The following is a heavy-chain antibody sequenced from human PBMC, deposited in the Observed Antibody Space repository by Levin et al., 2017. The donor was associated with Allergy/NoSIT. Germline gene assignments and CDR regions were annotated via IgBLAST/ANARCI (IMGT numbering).Heavy chain of an antibody. CDR1: GFTFGDYN. D-gene: IGHD1-26*01. CDR2: IRSKANGGTT. CDR3: SRAKWELGHYFDH. Sequence: GGSLRLSCTASGFTFGDYNLSWLRQAPGKGLEWVGFIRSKANGGTTEYAASVKGRFTISRDDSKSIAYLQMNSLKTEDTAVYYCSRAKWELGHYFDHWGQGTLVTVSS. V-gene: IGHV3-49*03. J-gene: IGHJ4*02.